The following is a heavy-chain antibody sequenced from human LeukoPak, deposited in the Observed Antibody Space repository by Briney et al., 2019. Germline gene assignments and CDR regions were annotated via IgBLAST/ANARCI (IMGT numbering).Heavy chain of an antibody. J-gene: IGHJ6*02. Sequence: GASVKFSCKASGGTFSIYAISWVRQAPGQGLEWMGGIIPIFGTANYAQKFQGRVTITADESTSTAYMELSSLRSEDTAVYYCASRIVVVPAASADRPTYYYYYGMDVWGQGTTVTVSS. V-gene: IGHV1-69*13. CDR2: IIPIFGTA. D-gene: IGHD2-2*01. CDR1: GGTFSIYA. CDR3: ASRIVVVPAASADRPTYYYYYGMDV.